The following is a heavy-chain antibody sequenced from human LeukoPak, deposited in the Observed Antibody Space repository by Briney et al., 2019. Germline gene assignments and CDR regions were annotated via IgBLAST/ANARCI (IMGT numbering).Heavy chain of an antibody. J-gene: IGHJ4*02. CDR2: INHSGST. Sequence: SETLPLTCAVYGGSFSGYYWSWIRQPPGKGLEWIGEINHSGSTNYNPSLKSRVTISVDTSKNQFSLKLSSVTAADTAVYYCAREPNCGGGSCYSGDDYWGQGTLVTVSS. D-gene: IGHD2-15*01. CDR1: GGSFSGYY. CDR3: AREPNCGGGSCYSGDDY. V-gene: IGHV4-34*01.